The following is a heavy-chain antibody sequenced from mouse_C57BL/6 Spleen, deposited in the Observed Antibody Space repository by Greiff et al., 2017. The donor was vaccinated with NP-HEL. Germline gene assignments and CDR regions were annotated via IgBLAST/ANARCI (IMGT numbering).Heavy chain of an antibody. J-gene: IGHJ2*01. Sequence: QVQLQQPGAELVMPGASVKLSCKASGYTFTSYWMHWVKQRPGQGLEWIGEIDPSASYTNYNQKFKGKSTLTVDKSSSTAYMQLSSLTSEDSAVYYCARGSLVAFDYWGQGTTLTVSS. CDR1: GYTFTSYW. D-gene: IGHD1-1*01. V-gene: IGHV1-69*01. CDR3: ARGSLVAFDY. CDR2: IDPSASYT.